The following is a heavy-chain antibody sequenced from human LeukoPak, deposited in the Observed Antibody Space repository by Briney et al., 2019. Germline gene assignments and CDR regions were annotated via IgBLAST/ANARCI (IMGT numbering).Heavy chain of an antibody. CDR1: GYTFSSYG. Sequence: ASVKVSCKASGYTFSSYGISWVRLAPGQGLEWMGWISAYNGNTNYAQKLQGRVTMTTDTSTSTAYMELRSLRSDDTAVYYCLFVRGTPPGFDPWGQGTLVTVSS. CDR2: ISAYNGNT. CDR3: LFVRGTPPGFDP. J-gene: IGHJ5*02. V-gene: IGHV1-18*01. D-gene: IGHD3-10*02.